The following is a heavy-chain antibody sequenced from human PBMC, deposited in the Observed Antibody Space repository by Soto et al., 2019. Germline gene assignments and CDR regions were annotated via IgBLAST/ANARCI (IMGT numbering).Heavy chain of an antibody. CDR1: GGSISSGGYY. CDR3: ARVRVPAAIIDY. D-gene: IGHD2-2*02. CDR2: IYYSGST. J-gene: IGHJ4*02. Sequence: PSETLSLTCTVSGGSISSGGYYWSWIRQHPGKGLEWIGYIYYSGSTYYNPSLKSRVTISVDTSKNQFSLKLSSVTAADTAVYYCARVRVPAAIIDYWGQGTLVTVSS. V-gene: IGHV4-31*03.